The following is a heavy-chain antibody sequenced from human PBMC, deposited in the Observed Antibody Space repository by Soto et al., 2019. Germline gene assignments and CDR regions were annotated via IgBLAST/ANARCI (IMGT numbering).Heavy chain of an antibody. CDR3: ARHYDFWGGPQQGLDY. CDR2: IYYSGST. J-gene: IGHJ4*02. Sequence: TLSLTCTVSGGSIGSGDYYWSWIRQPPGKGLEWIGYIYYSGSTYYNPSLKRRVIISVDTSKSQFSLNLSFVTAGDTAVYYCARHYDFWGGPQQGLDYWGQGTLVTVSS. V-gene: IGHV4-30-4*01. D-gene: IGHD3-3*01. CDR1: GGSIGSGDYY.